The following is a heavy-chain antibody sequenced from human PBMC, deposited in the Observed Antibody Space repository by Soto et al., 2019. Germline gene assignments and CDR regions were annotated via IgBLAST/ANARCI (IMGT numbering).Heavy chain of an antibody. Sequence: PSETLSLTCSISDDSIDPCYWTWIRQTPRKELQWIGYVYTSGSTKYNSSLKSRVTISLDASNSQFSLTMSSVTAADTGVYYCAREVVGNTWPGIFDSWGRGTLVTVSS. CDR3: AREVVGNTWPGIFDS. V-gene: IGHV4-4*08. J-gene: IGHJ4*02. CDR1: DDSIDPCY. CDR2: VYTSGST.